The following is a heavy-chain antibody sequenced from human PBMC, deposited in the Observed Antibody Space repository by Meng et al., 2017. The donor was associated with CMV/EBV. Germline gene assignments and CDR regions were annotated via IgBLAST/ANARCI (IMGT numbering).Heavy chain of an antibody. CDR2: MNPNSGNT. CDR1: GYTFTSYD. D-gene: IGHD6-6*01. CDR3: IYSSSPYYYYGMDV. V-gene: IGHV1-8*01. J-gene: IGHJ6*02. Sequence: ASVKVSCKASGYTFTSYDINWVRQATGQGLEWMGWMNPNSGNTGYAQKFQGRVTMTRNTSISTAYMELSSLRSEDTAVYYCIYSSSPYYYYGMDVWGQGTTFTVSS.